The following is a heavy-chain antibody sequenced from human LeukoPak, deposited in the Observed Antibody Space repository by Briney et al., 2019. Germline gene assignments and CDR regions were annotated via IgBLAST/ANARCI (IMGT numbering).Heavy chain of an antibody. D-gene: IGHD3-9*01. Sequence: GGSLRLSCAASGFTFSSYAMRWVRQSPGKGLEWVSAISGGGGSTYYAEFVKGRFTISRDDSKNTLYLQMNSLRAEDTAVYYCAKFYDILTGYFDYWGQGTLVTVSS. CDR1: GFTFSSYA. V-gene: IGHV3-23*01. CDR3: AKFYDILTGYFDY. CDR2: ISGGGGST. J-gene: IGHJ4*02.